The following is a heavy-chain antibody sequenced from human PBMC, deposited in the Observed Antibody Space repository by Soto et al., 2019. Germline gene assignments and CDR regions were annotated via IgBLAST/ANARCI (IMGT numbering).Heavy chain of an antibody. CDR2: IYYSGST. D-gene: IGHD2-15*01. J-gene: IGHJ4*02. Sequence: QVQLQESGPGLVKPSETLSLTCTVSGGSISSYYWSWIRQPPGKGLEWIGYIYYSGSTNYNHSLKSRVTISVATSKNQFSLKLRSVTAAATAVYYCARRYGGNLDYWGQGTLVTVSS. V-gene: IGHV4-59*08. CDR1: GGSISSYY. CDR3: ARRYGGNLDY.